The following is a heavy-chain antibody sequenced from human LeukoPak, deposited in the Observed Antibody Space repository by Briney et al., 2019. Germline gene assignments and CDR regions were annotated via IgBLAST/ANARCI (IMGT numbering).Heavy chain of an antibody. D-gene: IGHD3-22*01. CDR1: GYTFTSYG. CDR2: ISAYNGNT. Sequence: EASVKVSCTASGYTFTSYGISWVRQAPGQGLEWMGWISAYNGNTNYAQKLQGRVTMTTDTSTSTAYMELRSLRSDDTAVYYCARFTLDYYYDSSGYYYYFDYWGQGTLVTVSS. J-gene: IGHJ4*02. V-gene: IGHV1-18*01. CDR3: ARFTLDYYYDSSGYYYYFDY.